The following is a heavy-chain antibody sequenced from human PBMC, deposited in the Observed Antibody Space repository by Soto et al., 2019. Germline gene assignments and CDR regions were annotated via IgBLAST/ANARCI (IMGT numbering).Heavy chain of an antibody. Sequence: SETLSLTCPVAGGYLSSYYWSWIRQPPGKGLEWIGYIYYSGSTNYNPSLKSRVTISVDTSKNQFSLKLSSVTAADTAVYYCARGVLLWFGEPSNDYYYYGMDVWGQGTTVTVSS. CDR3: ARGVLLWFGEPSNDYYYYGMDV. D-gene: IGHD3-10*01. CDR2: IYYSGST. V-gene: IGHV4-59*01. J-gene: IGHJ6*02. CDR1: GGYLSSYY.